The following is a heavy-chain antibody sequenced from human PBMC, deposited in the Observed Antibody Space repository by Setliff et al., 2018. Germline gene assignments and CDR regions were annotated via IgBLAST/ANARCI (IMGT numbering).Heavy chain of an antibody. CDR2: ISSGSSSYT. J-gene: IGHJ5*02. CDR1: GFTFSSYG. Sequence: ETLRLSCAASGFTFSSYGMHWVRQAPGKGLEWVSYISSGSSSYTNYADSVKGRFTISRDDAKNSLYLQMNSLRVEDTAVYYCARGAPYNTGWYGFDPWGQGTLVTVSS. V-gene: IGHV3-21*05. D-gene: IGHD6-19*01. CDR3: ARGAPYNTGWYGFDP.